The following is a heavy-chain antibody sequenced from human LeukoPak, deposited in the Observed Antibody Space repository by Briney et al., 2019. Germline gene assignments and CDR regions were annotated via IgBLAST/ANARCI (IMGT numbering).Heavy chain of an antibody. V-gene: IGHV4-39*02. D-gene: IGHD1-14*01. CDR2: IYSGGLT. CDR3: ARPFDHLTAYFDS. Sequence: SETLSLTCTVTGGSISTGDYYWSWLRQPPGKCLEWIASIYSGGLTFYSPSLKSRPTISAATSRNHFSLRLSSGTAAERALSFCARPFDHLTAYFDSWGQGSLVTVSS. J-gene: IGHJ4*02. CDR1: GGSISTGDYY.